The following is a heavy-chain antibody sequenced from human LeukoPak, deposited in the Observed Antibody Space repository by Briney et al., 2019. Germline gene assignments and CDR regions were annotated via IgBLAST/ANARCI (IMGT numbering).Heavy chain of an antibody. CDR3: ARVGRGAQTWGGYYCDD. J-gene: IGHJ4*02. CDR1: GDSFSSYH. Sequence: SGTLSLTCTVSGDSFSSYHWSWLRQPPGKGLEWIGYISSSGSTSYNPSLKSRVTISVDTSKNQFSLKLTSVTAADTAVYYCARVGRGAQTWGGYYCDDWGQGMLVSVSS. D-gene: IGHD3-16*01. V-gene: IGHV4-59*12. CDR2: ISSSGST.